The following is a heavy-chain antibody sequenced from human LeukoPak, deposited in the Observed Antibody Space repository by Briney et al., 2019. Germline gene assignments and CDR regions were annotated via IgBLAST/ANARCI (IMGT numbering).Heavy chain of an antibody. D-gene: IGHD4-17*01. CDR2: IIPIFGTA. V-gene: IGHV1-69*13. J-gene: IGHJ6*02. CDR3: AREPQTYGDYVSDGMDV. CDR1: ERTFSSYA. Sequence: SVKVSCKASERTFSSYAISWVRQAPGQGLEWMGGIIPIFGTANYAQKFQGRVTITADESTSTAYMELSSLRSEDTAVYYCAREPQTYGDYVSDGMDVWGQGTTVTVSS.